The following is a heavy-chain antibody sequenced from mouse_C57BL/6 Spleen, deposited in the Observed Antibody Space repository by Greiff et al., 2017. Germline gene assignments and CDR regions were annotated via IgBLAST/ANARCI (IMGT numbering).Heavy chain of an antibody. CDR3: ARSRPHGNYGGDY. J-gene: IGHJ4*01. D-gene: IGHD2-1*01. CDR2: IRNKANGYTT. V-gene: IGHV7-3*01. CDR1: GFTFTDYY. Sequence: EVKLMESGGGLVQPGGSLSLSCAASGFTFTDYYMSWVRQPPGKALEWLGFIRNKANGYTTEYSASVKGRFTISRDNSQSILYLQMNALRAEDSATYYCARSRPHGNYGGDYWGQGTSVTVSS.